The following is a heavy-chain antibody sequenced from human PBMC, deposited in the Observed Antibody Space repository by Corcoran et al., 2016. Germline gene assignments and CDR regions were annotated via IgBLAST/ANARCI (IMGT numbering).Heavy chain of an antibody. Sequence: QVQLQESGPGLVKPSETLSLTCTVSGGSISSYYWSRIRQPPGKGLEWIGYIYYSGSTNYNPSLKSRVTISVDTSKNQFSLKLSSVTAADTAVYYCARVGGYNDFDYWGQGTLVTVSS. J-gene: IGHJ4*02. CDR3: ARVGGYNDFDY. CDR1: GGSISSYY. V-gene: IGHV4-59*01. CDR2: IYYSGST. D-gene: IGHD5-12*01.